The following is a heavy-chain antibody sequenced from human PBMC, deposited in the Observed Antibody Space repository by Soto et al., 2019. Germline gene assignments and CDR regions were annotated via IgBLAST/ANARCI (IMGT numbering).Heavy chain of an antibody. D-gene: IGHD2-21*01. J-gene: IGHJ4*02. Sequence: SGPTLVNPTQTLTLTCTFSDFSLSTLGTCVTWIRQPPGKALEWLALINWDNNEYYNPSLKTRLTISRDTFKNQVVLTMTNVDPVDTATYYCARIPHYSDSYYMDYWGQGTLVTVSS. V-gene: IGHV2-70*01. CDR2: INWDNNE. CDR1: DFSLSTLGTC. CDR3: ARIPHYSDSYYMDY.